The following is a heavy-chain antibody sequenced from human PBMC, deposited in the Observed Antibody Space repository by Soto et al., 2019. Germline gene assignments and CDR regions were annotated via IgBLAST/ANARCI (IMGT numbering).Heavy chain of an antibody. CDR2: IYYSGTT. V-gene: IGHV4-31*03. Sequence: QVQLQESGPGLVKPSQTLSLTCTVSGGSISSGGSYWSWIRQSPGKGLEWIGYIYYSGTTYYNPSLRIRVSISLYTSKNQFSLKLSSVTAADTAIYYCASGHGFISSCSYLDLWGRRTLVTVSS. J-gene: IGHJ2*01. CDR1: GGSISSGGSY. D-gene: IGHD6-13*01. CDR3: ASGHGFISSCSYLDL.